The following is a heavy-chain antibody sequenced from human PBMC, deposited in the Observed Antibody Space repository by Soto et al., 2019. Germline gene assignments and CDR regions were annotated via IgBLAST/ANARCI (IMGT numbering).Heavy chain of an antibody. V-gene: IGHV4-30-2*01. Sequence: SETLSLTCAVSGGSISSGGYSWSWIRQPPGKGLEWIGYMYHSGSTYYNPSLKSRVTISIDRSKNQFSLKLSSVTAADTAVYYCARDSYDFWSGSRYGMDVWGQGTTVTVSS. CDR2: MYHSGST. J-gene: IGHJ6*02. D-gene: IGHD3-3*01. CDR3: ARDSYDFWSGSRYGMDV. CDR1: GGSISSGGYS.